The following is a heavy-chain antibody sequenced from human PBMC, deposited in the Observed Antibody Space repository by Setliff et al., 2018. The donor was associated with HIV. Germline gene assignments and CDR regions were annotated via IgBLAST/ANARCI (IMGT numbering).Heavy chain of an antibody. D-gene: IGHD3-16*02. CDR2: IHYSGST. V-gene: IGHV4-59*11. CDR1: GGSISSPY. CDR3: ARAQGGYLSYFYYYYMDV. J-gene: IGHJ6*03. Sequence: SETLSLTCTVSGGSISSPYWSWIRQPPGKGLEWIGYIHYSGSTNYNPALKSRVTISVDTAKNQFSLKLSSVTAADTAVYYCARAQGGYLSYFYYYYMDVWGKGTTVTVS.